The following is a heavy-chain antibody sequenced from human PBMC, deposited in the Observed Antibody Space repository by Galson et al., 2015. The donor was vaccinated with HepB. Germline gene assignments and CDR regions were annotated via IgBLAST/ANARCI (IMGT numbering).Heavy chain of an antibody. D-gene: IGHD6-6*01. CDR1: GFIFSDHY. Sequence: SLRLSCAASGFIFSDHYIDWVRQAPGKGLEFVSGISSTGVTTYYADPVQGRFTVSRDNSKNSHYLHMTNMRTEDTALYYCVRDPRQAISWRFDFWGQGTLVAVAS. V-gene: IGHV3-64D*08. CDR3: VRDPRQAISWRFDF. J-gene: IGHJ4*02. CDR2: ISSTGVTT.